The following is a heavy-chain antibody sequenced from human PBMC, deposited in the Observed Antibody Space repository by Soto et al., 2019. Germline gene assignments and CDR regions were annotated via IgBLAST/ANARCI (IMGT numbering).Heavy chain of an antibody. J-gene: IGHJ6*03. V-gene: IGHV4-59*01. CDR1: GGSISSYY. D-gene: IGHD2-15*01. CDR2: IYYSGST. Sequence: SETLSLTCTVSGGSISSYYWSWIRQPPWKGLEWIVYIYYSGSTNYNPSLKSRVTISVDTSKNQFSLKLSSVTAADTAVYYCARSYRRYCSGGSCYSYYYYYMDVWGKGTTVTVSS. CDR3: ARSYRRYCSGGSCYSYYYYYMDV.